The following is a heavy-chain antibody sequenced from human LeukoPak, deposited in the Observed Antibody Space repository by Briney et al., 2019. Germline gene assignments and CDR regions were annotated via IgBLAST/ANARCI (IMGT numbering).Heavy chain of an antibody. J-gene: IGHJ4*02. CDR2: INPNSGGT. D-gene: IGHD4-17*01. CDR1: GYTFTSYY. CDR3: ARGSSRGLRAASGFDY. Sequence: ASVKVSCKASGYTFTSYYMHWVRQAPGQGLEWMGWINPNSGGTNYAQKFQGRVTITTDESTSTAYMELSSLRSEDTAAYYCARGSSRGLRAASGFDYWGQGTLVTVSS. V-gene: IGHV1-2*02.